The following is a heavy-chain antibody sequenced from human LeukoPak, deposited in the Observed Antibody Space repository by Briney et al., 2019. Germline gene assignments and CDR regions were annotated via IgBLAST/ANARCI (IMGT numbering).Heavy chain of an antibody. CDR2: FYYTGST. J-gene: IGHJ3*02. Sequence: PSDTLSLTRAVSNYSISHGYYWGWVRHPPGKGLEWIGRFYYTGSTYYNPSLKSRVTMSMDTSKNRFSLMLTSVTAADTAVYYCAKPYDSDTSGYYAAFDMWGQGTMVTVAS. D-gene: IGHD3-22*01. V-gene: IGHV4-38-2*01. CDR3: AKPYDSDTSGYYAAFDM. CDR1: NYSISHGYY.